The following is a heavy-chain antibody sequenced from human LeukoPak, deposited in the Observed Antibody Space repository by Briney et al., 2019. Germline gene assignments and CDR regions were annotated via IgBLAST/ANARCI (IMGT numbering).Heavy chain of an antibody. Sequence: GASVKVSCKASGYTFTCYYMHWVRQAPGQGLEWMGWISAYNGNTNYAQRLQGRVTMTTDTSTSTAYMELRSLRSDDTAVYYCARTYIPDIVLMVYGIMHAFDIWGQGTMVSVSS. D-gene: IGHD2-8*01. CDR1: GYTFTCYY. CDR2: ISAYNGNT. V-gene: IGHV1-18*01. J-gene: IGHJ3*02. CDR3: ARTYIPDIVLMVYGIMHAFDI.